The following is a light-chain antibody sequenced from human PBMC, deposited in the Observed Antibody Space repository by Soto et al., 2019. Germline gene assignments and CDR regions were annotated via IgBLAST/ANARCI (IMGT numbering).Light chain of an antibody. CDR2: AAS. Sequence: DMQMTQSPSSLSASVGDRVTITCRASQGISKYLAWYQQKPGKVPKLLIYAASTLQSGVPSRFSGSGSGTDFTLTISSLQPEDVATYYCQKYSSAPFTFGPGTKVDVK. CDR1: QGISKY. CDR3: QKYSSAPFT. V-gene: IGKV1-27*01. J-gene: IGKJ3*01.